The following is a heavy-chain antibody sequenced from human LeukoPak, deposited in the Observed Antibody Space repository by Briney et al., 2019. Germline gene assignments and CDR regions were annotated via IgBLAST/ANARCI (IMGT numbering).Heavy chain of an antibody. Sequence: GGSLRLSCAASGFTFSSYGVHWVRQAPGKGLEWVAFIRYDGSNKYYADSVKGRFTISRDNSKNTLYLQMNSLRAEDTAMYYCAKNVVDIVATSYYFDYWGQGTLVTVSS. J-gene: IGHJ4*02. CDR1: GFTFSSYG. D-gene: IGHD5-12*01. V-gene: IGHV3-30*02. CDR2: IRYDGSNK. CDR3: AKNVVDIVATSYYFDY.